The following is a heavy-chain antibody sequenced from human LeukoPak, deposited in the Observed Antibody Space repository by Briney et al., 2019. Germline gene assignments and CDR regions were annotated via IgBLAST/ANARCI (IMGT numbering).Heavy chain of an antibody. CDR2: IKKDGSEQ. D-gene: IGHD6-6*01. CDR1: GFTFSDYW. V-gene: IGHV3-7*01. J-gene: IGHJ3*02. CDR3: ARVKQLGSLGAFDI. Sequence: GGSLRLSCAVSGFTFSDYWMSWVRQAPGKGLEWVANIKKDGSEQYYVDSVKGRFTISRDNAKNSLYLQMNSLRAEDTAVYYCARVKQLGSLGAFDIWGQGTMVTVSS.